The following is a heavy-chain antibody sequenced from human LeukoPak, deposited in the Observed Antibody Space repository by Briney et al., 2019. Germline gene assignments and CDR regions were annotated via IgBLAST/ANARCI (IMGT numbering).Heavy chain of an antibody. J-gene: IGHJ4*02. D-gene: IGHD3-22*01. Sequence: GGSLRLSCAASGFTFNNYAMSWVRQAPGKGLEWVSTISGGGGSTYYADSVKGRFTISRDNSKNTLYLQMNSLRAEDAAVYYCAKELRYYDSSGYYDDYWGQGTLVTVSS. CDR1: GFTFNNYA. V-gene: IGHV3-23*01. CDR3: AKELRYYDSSGYYDDY. CDR2: ISGGGGST.